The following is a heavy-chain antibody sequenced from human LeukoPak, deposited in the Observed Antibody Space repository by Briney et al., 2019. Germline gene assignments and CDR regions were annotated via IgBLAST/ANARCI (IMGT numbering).Heavy chain of an antibody. CDR1: GYTFTSYY. V-gene: IGHV1-2*02. CDR2: INPKSGGT. J-gene: IGHJ5*02. Sequence: GASVKVSCKASGYTFTSYYMHWVRQAPGQGLEWMGWINPKSGGTNYAQKFQGRVTMTRDTSIHTAYMELSRLRSDDTAVYYCAREEYGFDPWGQEPWSPSPQ. D-gene: IGHD2-2*01. CDR3: AREEYGFDP.